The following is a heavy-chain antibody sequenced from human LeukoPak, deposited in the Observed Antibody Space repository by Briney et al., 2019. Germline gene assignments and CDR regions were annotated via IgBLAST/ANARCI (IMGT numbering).Heavy chain of an antibody. CDR2: INPSGST. CDR1: GGSVSSYF. V-gene: IGHV4-34*01. Sequence: SETLSLTCTVSGGSVSSYFWSWIRRPPGKGLEWIGEINPSGSTSYSPSLKSRVTISADTSKSQFSLKLSSVAAADTAVYYCARGGFGRVLDFWGQGTLVTVSS. CDR3: ARGGFGRVLDF. J-gene: IGHJ4*02. D-gene: IGHD3-16*01.